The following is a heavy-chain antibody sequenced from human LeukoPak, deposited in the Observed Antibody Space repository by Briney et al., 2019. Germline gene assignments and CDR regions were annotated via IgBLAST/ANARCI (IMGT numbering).Heavy chain of an antibody. CDR3: ARAGSTDLHFGY. CDR1: GGSFSGYY. Sequence: SETLSLTCAVYGGSFSGYYWSWIRQPPGKGLEWIGEINHSGSTNYNPSLKSRVTISVDTSKNQFSLKLSSVTAADTAVYYCARAGSTDLHFGYWGQGTLVTVSS. CDR2: INHSGST. V-gene: IGHV4-34*01. J-gene: IGHJ4*02.